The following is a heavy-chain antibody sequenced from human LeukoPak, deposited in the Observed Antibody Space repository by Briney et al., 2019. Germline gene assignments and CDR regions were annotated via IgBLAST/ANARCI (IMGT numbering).Heavy chain of an antibody. V-gene: IGHV4-59*01. CDR2: IYHSGST. CDR1: GGSISSYY. CDR3: ARGEWFGEFYFDY. Sequence: RPSETLSLTCTVSGGSISSYYWSWIRQPPGKGLEWIGYIYHSGSTNYNPSLKSRVTISRDTSTNQFSLKLSSMTAADTAVYYCARGEWFGEFYFDYWGQGTLVTVSS. D-gene: IGHD3-10*01. J-gene: IGHJ4*02.